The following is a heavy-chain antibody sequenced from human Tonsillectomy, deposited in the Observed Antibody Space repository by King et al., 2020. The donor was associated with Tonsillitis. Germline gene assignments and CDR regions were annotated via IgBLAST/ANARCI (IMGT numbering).Heavy chain of an antibody. V-gene: IGHV5-51*03. CDR1: GYSFPNYW. CDR2: IFPGDSDT. CDR3: AREMGSLSGFDH. J-gene: IGHJ4*02. D-gene: IGHD2-15*01. Sequence: VQLVESGAEVKKPGESLKISCEGSGYSFPNYWIGWVRQMPGKGLEWMGIIFPGDSDTKYSPSFQGHVTISADKSINTAYLHWSSLKASDTAIYYCAREMGSLSGFDHWGQGTLVTVSS.